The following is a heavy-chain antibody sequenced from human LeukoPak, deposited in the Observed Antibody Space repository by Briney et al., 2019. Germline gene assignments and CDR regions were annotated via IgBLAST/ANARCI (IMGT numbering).Heavy chain of an antibody. Sequence: GGSLRLSCAASGFTFNNYGMHWVRQAPGKGLEWVAFIRYNGNNQYYADSVKGRFTISRDNSKNTLYLQMNSLRAEDTAVYYCAKDRRYYYGSGSSRDYYMDVWGKGTTVTISS. J-gene: IGHJ6*03. CDR2: IRYNGNNQ. CDR3: AKDRRYYYGSGSSRDYYMDV. CDR1: GFTFNNYG. V-gene: IGHV3-30*02. D-gene: IGHD3-10*01.